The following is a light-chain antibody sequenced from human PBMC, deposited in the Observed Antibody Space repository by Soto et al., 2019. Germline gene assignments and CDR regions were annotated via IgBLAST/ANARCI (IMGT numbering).Light chain of an antibody. CDR3: QRYNCAPFT. V-gene: IGKV1-27*01. Sequence: DIQMTQSPSSLSASVGDRDTITCRASQGITDSLAWYQQKPGKIPKLLIYAASTLQSGVPSRFSGSGSETDFTLTISSLQTEDVATYYRQRYNCAPFTFGPGIKVDIK. J-gene: IGKJ3*01. CDR1: QGITDS. CDR2: AAS.